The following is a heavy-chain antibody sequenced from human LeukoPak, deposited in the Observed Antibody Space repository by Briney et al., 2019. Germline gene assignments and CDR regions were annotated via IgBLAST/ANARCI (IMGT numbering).Heavy chain of an antibody. Sequence: SETLSLTCTVSGGSISSYYWSWIRQPPGKELEWIGYIYYSGSTNYNPSLKSRVTISVDTSKNQFSLKLSSVTAADTAVYYCARTFYEYYYDSSGYYLLYFDYWGQGTLVTVSS. CDR2: IYYSGST. J-gene: IGHJ4*02. CDR1: GGSISSYY. D-gene: IGHD3-22*01. V-gene: IGHV4-59*01. CDR3: ARTFYEYYYDSSGYYLLYFDY.